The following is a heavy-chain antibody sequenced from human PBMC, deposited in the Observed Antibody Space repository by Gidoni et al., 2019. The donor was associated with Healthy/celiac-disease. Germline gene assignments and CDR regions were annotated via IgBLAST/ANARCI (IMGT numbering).Heavy chain of an antibody. D-gene: IGHD3-22*01. CDR2: ISWNSGSI. V-gene: IGHV3-9*01. CDR1: GFTFDDYA. J-gene: IGHJ4*02. Sequence: EVQLVESGGGLVQPGRSLRLSCAASGFTFDDYAMHWVRQAPGKGLEWVSGISWNSGSIGYADSVKGRFTISRDNAKNSLYLQMNSLRAEDTALYYCAKDILYVSSGYYGSFDYWGQGTLVTVSS. CDR3: AKDILYVSSGYYGSFDY.